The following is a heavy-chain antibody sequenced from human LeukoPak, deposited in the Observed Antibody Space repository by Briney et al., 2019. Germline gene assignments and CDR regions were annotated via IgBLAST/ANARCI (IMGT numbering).Heavy chain of an antibody. V-gene: IGHV4-34*01. CDR2: INHSGST. J-gene: IGHJ5*02. D-gene: IGHD2-2*01. CDR3: PRGRPLGWYQPNNRFDP. Sequence: ETLSLTCAVYGWSFSGYYWSWIRQPPGKGLEWIGEINHSGSTNYNPSLKIRATLSLDTSKNPFSLKLTPVPAGDTAVSYCPRGRPLGWYQPNNRFDPWGQGTLVTVSS. CDR1: GWSFSGYY.